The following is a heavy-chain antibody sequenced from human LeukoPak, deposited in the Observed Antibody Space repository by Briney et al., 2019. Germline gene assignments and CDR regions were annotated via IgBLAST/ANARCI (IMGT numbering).Heavy chain of an antibody. CDR2: LNGHGRST. J-gene: IGHJ4*02. Sequence: PGGSLRLSCAASGFTFSGYTIHWVRQAPGKGLEYVSDLNGHGRSTYYADSVKGRFTVSRDNSKSTVYLQMGSLRAEDMAVYYCARGTGDSPGIDYWGQGTLVTVSS. V-gene: IGHV3-64*02. CDR1: GFTFSGYT. CDR3: ARGTGDSPGIDY. D-gene: IGHD4-17*01.